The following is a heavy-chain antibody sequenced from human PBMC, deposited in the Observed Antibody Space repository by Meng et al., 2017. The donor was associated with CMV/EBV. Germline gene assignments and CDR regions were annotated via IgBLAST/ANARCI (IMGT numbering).Heavy chain of an antibody. V-gene: IGHV1-69*05. CDR2: IIPIFGTA. CDR3: ARGGGKYYYDSSGYYNGGWFDP. J-gene: IGHJ5*02. D-gene: IGHD3-22*01. Sequence: YAIRWVRQAPGQGLEWLGGIIPIFGTANYAQKFQGSVTITTDESTSTAYMELSSLRSEDTAVYYCARGGGKYYYDSSGYYNGGWFDPWGQGTLVTVSS. CDR1: YA.